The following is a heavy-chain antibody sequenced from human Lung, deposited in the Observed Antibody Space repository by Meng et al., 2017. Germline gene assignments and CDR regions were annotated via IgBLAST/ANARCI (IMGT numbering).Heavy chain of an antibody. J-gene: IGHJ4*02. CDR2: ISAYNGNT. V-gene: IGHV1-18*01. D-gene: IGHD1-26*01. Sequence: QAHLVQLGVDVKKPGASVKVSCKASGYTFTNYGITWVRQAPGQGLEWMGWISAYNGNTNYAKTLQGRVTMTTDTSTRTAYMELRSLRSDDTAVYYCARVEVGITSGDYWGQGTLVTVSS. CDR3: ARVEVGITSGDY. CDR1: GYTFTNYG.